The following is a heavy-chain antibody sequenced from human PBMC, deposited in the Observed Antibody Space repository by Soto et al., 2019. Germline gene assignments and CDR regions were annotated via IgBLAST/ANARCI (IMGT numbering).Heavy chain of an antibody. CDR3: ARVYMVRGVIDAFDI. J-gene: IGHJ3*02. CDR2: ISYDGSNK. V-gene: IGHV3-30-3*01. D-gene: IGHD3-10*01. CDR1: GFTFSSYA. Sequence: GGSLRLSCAASGFTFSSYAMHLVRQAPGKGLEWVAVISYDGSNKYYDDSVKGRFTISRDNSKNTLYLQMNSLRAEDTAVYYCARVYMVRGVIDAFDIWGQGTMVTVSS.